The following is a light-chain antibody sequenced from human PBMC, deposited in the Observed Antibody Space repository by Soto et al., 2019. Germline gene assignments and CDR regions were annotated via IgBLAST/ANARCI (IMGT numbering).Light chain of an antibody. V-gene: IGLV2-14*01. CDR1: SSDIGAYNY. J-gene: IGLJ2*01. CDR3: SSYTIGRTLL. CDR2: DVS. Sequence: QSALTQPASVSGSPGQSITFSCTGTSSDIGAYNYVAWYQQHPGKAPKLMIYDVSNRPSGVSNRFSGSQSGNTASLTISGLQAEDEADYYCSSYTIGRTLLFGGGTKLTVL.